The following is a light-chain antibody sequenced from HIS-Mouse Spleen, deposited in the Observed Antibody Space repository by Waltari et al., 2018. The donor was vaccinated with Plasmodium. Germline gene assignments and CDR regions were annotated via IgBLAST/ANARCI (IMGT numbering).Light chain of an antibody. J-gene: IGKJ5*01. CDR2: DAS. CDR1: QSVSRY. Sequence: EIVLTQSPATLSLSPGERDTLSCRASQSVSRYLAWYQQKPGQAPRLLIYDASNRATGIPARFSGSGSGTDFTLTISSLEPEDFAVYYCQKYNSYTITFGQGTRMEIK. CDR3: QKYNSYTIT. V-gene: IGKV3-11*01.